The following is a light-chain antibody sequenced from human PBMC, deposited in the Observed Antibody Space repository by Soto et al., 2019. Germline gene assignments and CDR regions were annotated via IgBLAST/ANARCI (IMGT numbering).Light chain of an antibody. Sequence: QSALTQPPSVSGSPGQSVTISCTGTSSDVGSYNRVSWYQQPPGTAPKLMIYEVSNRPSGVPDRFSGSKSGNTASLTISGLQAEDEADYYCSLYTSSSKNVVFGGGTQLTVL. V-gene: IGLV2-18*01. CDR2: EVS. CDR3: SLYTSSSKNVV. J-gene: IGLJ2*01. CDR1: SSDVGSYNR.